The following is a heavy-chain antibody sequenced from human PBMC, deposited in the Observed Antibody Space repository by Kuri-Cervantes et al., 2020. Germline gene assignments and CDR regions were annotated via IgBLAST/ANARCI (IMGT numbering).Heavy chain of an antibody. CDR2: VYHSGNT. CDR1: GYSISSGYY. CDR3: ARDRLPAL. Sequence: SETLSLTCTVSGYSISSGYYWGWIRQPPGKGLEWIGSVYHSGNTYSNPSLKSRVTISVDTSKNHFSLKMSSVTAADTAVYYCARDRLPALWGQGTLVTVSS. V-gene: IGHV4-38-2*02. D-gene: IGHD2-2*01. J-gene: IGHJ4*02.